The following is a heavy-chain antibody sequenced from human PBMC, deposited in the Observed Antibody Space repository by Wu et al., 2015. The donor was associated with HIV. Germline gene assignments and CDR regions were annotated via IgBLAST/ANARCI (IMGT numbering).Heavy chain of an antibody. D-gene: IGHD2-15*01. CDR3: ASFRGHCSGGSCYPGLDY. V-gene: IGHV1-2*02. CDR1: GYTFTGYY. J-gene: IGHJ4*02. Sequence: QVQLLQSGAEVKKPGASVKVSCKASGYTFTGYYMHWVRQAPGQGLEWMGWINPNSGGTNYAQKFQGRVTMTRDTSISTAYMELSRLRSDDTAVYYCASFRGHCSGGSCYPGLDYWGQGTLVTVSS. CDR2: INPNSGGT.